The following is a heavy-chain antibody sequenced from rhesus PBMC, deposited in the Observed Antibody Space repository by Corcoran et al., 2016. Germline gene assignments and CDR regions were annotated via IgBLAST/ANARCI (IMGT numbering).Heavy chain of an antibody. Sequence: QVQLVQSGAEVKKPGSSVKVSCKASGYTFTDYYMHWVRQAPRHGLEWMGWINPYNGNTKYDQKFQGRVTMTRDTSTSTAYMELSSLRSEDTAVYYCARGYCSSTYCSLSAFDFWGQGLRVTVSS. CDR1: GYTFTDYY. CDR3: ARGYCSSTYCSLSAFDF. CDR2: INPYNGNT. J-gene: IGHJ3*01. D-gene: IGHD2-15*01. V-gene: IGHV1S2*01.